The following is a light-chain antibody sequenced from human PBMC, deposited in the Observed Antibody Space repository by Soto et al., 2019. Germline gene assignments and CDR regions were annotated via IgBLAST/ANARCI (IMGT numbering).Light chain of an antibody. CDR3: QQDGSSPPA. CDR2: GAS. J-gene: IGKJ1*01. V-gene: IGKV3-20*01. CDR1: QSVSSSY. Sequence: VVVTRWPGPVALSVGEGETLACSASQSVSSSYLAWYQQNRGQAPRLLIYGASSRATGIPDRCSGSGSGTDFSLTISRLESEDFAVYYCQQDGSSPPALGQGTKVDIK.